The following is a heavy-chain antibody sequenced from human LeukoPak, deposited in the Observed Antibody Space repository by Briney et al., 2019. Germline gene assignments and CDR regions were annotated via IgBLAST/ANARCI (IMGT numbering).Heavy chain of an antibody. CDR1: GFTFSDYY. V-gene: IGHV3-11*01. CDR2: ISSSGSTI. D-gene: IGHD2-2*01. J-gene: IGHJ3*02. CDR3: VVSEANGAFDI. Sequence: GGSLRLSCAASGFTFSDYYMSWIRQAPGKGLEWVSYISSSGSTIYYADSVKGRFTISRDNAKNSLYLQMNSLRAEDTAVYYCVVSEANGAFDIWGRGTMVTVSS.